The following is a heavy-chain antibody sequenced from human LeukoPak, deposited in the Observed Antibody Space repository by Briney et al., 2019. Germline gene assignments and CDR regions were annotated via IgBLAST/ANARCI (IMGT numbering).Heavy chain of an antibody. CDR1: GFIFSDYA. V-gene: IGHV3-23*01. J-gene: IGHJ4*02. Sequence: PGGSLRLSCVVSGFIFSDYAMNWVRQAPGRGLEWVSVISGSGGTTFYADSVKGRFTISRDNSKKTLYLQMNSLRAEDTAVYYCAKGRDTSSWYHHFDDWGQGTQVTVSS. CDR2: ISGSGGTT. D-gene: IGHD6-13*01. CDR3: AKGRDTSSWYHHFDD.